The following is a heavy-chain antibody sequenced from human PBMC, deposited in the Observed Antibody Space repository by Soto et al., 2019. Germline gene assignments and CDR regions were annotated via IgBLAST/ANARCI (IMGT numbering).Heavy chain of an antibody. Sequence: PGGSLRLSCAASGFTFSSYAMHWVRQAPGKGLEWVAVISYDGSNKYYADSVKGRFTISRDNSKNTLYLQMNSLRAEDTAVYYCARDLIYYGSGTYPYFDYWGQGTLVTVSS. CDR1: GFTFSSYA. V-gene: IGHV3-30-3*01. J-gene: IGHJ4*02. D-gene: IGHD3-10*01. CDR2: ISYDGSNK. CDR3: ARDLIYYGSGTYPYFDY.